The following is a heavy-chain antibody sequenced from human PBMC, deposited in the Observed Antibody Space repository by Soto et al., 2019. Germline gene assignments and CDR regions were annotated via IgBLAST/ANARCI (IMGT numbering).Heavy chain of an antibody. V-gene: IGHV4-59*01. J-gene: IGHJ5*02. CDR2: IYYSGST. Sequence: SETLCLTCTVSGGSISSYYWSWIRQLPGKGLEWIGYIYYSGSTNYNPSLKSRVTISVDTSKNQFSLKLSSVTAADTAVYYCARVSGSGSYRENNWYAPWGRGTLVIVSS. D-gene: IGHD3-10*01. CDR1: GGSISSYY. CDR3: ARVSGSGSYRENNWYAP.